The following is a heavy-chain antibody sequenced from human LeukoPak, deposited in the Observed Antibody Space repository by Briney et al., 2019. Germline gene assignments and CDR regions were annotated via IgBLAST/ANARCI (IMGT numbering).Heavy chain of an antibody. Sequence: GGSLRLSCAASGFAFSGYWMHWVRQAPGKGLVWLSRINGDGYSISYADSVKGRFTISRDNTKKTLYLQMNSLRAEDTAVYYCATAYSGSSDYWGQGTLVTVSS. D-gene: IGHD1-26*01. CDR3: ATAYSGSSDY. CDR1: GFAFSGYW. V-gene: IGHV3-74*01. CDR2: INGDGYSI. J-gene: IGHJ4*02.